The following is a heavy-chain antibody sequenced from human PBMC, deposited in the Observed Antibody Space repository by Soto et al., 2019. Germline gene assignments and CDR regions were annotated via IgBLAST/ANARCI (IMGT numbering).Heavy chain of an antibody. Sequence: ASVKVSCKASGHTFTGYYMHWVRQAPGQGLEWMGWINPNSGGTNYAQKFQGWVTMTRDTSISTAYMELSRLRSDDTAVYYCARDEGYSSSWFPTFFDYWGQGTLVTVSS. CDR2: INPNSGGT. D-gene: IGHD6-13*01. CDR1: GHTFTGYY. V-gene: IGHV1-2*04. CDR3: ARDEGYSSSWFPTFFDY. J-gene: IGHJ4*02.